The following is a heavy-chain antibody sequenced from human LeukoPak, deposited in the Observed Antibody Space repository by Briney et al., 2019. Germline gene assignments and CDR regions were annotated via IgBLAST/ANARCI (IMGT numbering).Heavy chain of an antibody. Sequence: GGSLRLSCAASGFTFSSYGMHWVRQAPGKGLEWVAFIRYDGSNKYYADSVKGRFTISRDNSKNTLYLQMNSLRAEDTAVYYCAKDGSTVTREGYCYYMDVWGKGTTVTVSS. CDR2: IRYDGSNK. J-gene: IGHJ6*03. D-gene: IGHD4-11*01. CDR1: GFTFSSYG. CDR3: AKDGSTVTREGYCYYMDV. V-gene: IGHV3-30*02.